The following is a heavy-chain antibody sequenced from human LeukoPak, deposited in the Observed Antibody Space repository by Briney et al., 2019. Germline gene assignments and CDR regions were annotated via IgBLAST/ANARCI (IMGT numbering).Heavy chain of an antibody. D-gene: IGHD6-13*01. Sequence: PSETLSLTCAVSGGSISSSNWWSWVRQPPGKGLEWIGEIYHSGSTNYNPSLKSRVTISVDKSKNQFSLKLSSVTAADTAVYYCARDRIAAAVRNWFDPWGQGTLVTVSS. CDR3: ARDRIAAAVRNWFDP. J-gene: IGHJ5*02. V-gene: IGHV4-4*02. CDR2: IYHSGST. CDR1: GGSISSSNW.